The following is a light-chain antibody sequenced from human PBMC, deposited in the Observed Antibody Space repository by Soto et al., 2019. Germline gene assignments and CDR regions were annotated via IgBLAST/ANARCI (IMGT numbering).Light chain of an antibody. CDR3: QQNYTSVT. CDR1: QYISNN. Sequence: DFQMTQSPSSLSASVGDRVTITCRASQYISNNLCWYQQKPGKAPKLLIYAASTLQSGVPSRFSGSGSGTDFTLTISSLQPEDFATYHCQQNYTSVTFGGGTKVEV. CDR2: AAS. J-gene: IGKJ4*01. V-gene: IGKV1-39*01.